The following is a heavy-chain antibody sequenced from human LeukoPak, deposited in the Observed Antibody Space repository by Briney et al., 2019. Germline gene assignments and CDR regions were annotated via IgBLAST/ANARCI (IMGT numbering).Heavy chain of an antibody. Sequence: GGSLRLSCAASGFTFSDYYMSWIRQAPGKGLEWVSYISSSGSTKYYADSVKGRFTISRDNAKNSLFLQLNSLRAEDTAVYYCVRDRYYSGTYFFDYWGQGTLVTVSS. D-gene: IGHD1-26*01. CDR3: VRDRYYSGTYFFDY. V-gene: IGHV3-11*01. J-gene: IGHJ4*02. CDR1: GFTFSDYY. CDR2: ISSSGSTK.